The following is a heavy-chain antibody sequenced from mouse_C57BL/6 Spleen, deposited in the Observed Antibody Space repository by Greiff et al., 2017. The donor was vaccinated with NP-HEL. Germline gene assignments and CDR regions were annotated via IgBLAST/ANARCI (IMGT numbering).Heavy chain of an antibody. CDR3: ARGRRPSFDY. V-gene: IGHV1-52*01. CDR2: IDPSDSET. Sequence: QVQLQQPGAELVRPGSSVKLSCKASGYTFTSYWMHWVKQRPIQGLEWIGNIDPSDSETHYNQKFKDKATLTVDKSSSTAYMELRSLTSEDSAVYYCARGRRPSFDYWGQGTTLTVSS. J-gene: IGHJ2*01. CDR1: GYTFTSYW.